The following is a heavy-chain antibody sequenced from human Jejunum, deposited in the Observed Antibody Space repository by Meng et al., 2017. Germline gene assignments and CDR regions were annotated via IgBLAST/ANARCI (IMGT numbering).Heavy chain of an antibody. V-gene: IGHV3-23*01. CDR1: GFTFRSYA. CDR2: LDSSGDSP. Sequence: GGSLRLSCAGSGFTFRSYAISWVRQAPGKGLEWVSALDSSGDSPNYAGSVKGRFSISRDNSKSTLFLQMNSLRDEDTAVYYCAKASYVGNAFDIWGQGTMVTVSS. J-gene: IGHJ3*02. D-gene: IGHD3-16*01. CDR3: AKASYVGNAFDI.